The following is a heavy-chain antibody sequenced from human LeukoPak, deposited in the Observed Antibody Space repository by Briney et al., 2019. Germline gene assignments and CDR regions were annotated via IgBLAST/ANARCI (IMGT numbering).Heavy chain of an antibody. J-gene: IGHJ4*02. CDR3: VRLVDSNWYHEVLLGRDY. D-gene: IGHD4-11*01. CDR2: INHSGST. CDR1: GESFSDYY. Sequence: SETLSLTCAVYGESFSDYYWSWIRQPSGKGLEWIGEINHSGSTNYSPSLKNRVTISVDTSKNQFSLKLSSVTAADRAVYYCVRLVDSNWYHEVLLGRDYWGQGTLVTVSS. V-gene: IGHV4-34*01.